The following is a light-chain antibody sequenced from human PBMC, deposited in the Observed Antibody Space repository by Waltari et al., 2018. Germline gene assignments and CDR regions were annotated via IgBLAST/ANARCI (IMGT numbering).Light chain of an antibody. CDR1: RSNIGNNY. CDR2: EDT. V-gene: IGLV1-51*02. J-gene: IGLJ7*01. Sequence: QSVLTQPPSVSAAPGQRVTISCSGGRSNIGNNYVSWYRQFPGTAPKLTIYEDTERPSGIAGRFSGSKSGTSATLDITGLQAGDEADYYCGTWDSSLSGAVFGGGTHLTVL. CDR3: GTWDSSLSGAV.